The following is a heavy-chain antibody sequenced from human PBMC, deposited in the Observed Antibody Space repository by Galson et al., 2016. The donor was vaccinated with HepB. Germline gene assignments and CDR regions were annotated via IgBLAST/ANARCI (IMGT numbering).Heavy chain of an antibody. CDR3: EKAIQAGVYAFWTGSNYYGLDV. CDR1: GFTFSSYA. Sequence: SLRLSCAASGFTFSSYAINWVRQAPGKGLEWVAVITYVGSNKYYADSVKGRFTISRDNSKNTLYLQMKSLTDEDTAVYYCEKAIQAGVYAFWTGSNYYGLDVWGQGTPVTVSS. J-gene: IGHJ6*02. CDR2: ITYVGSNK. D-gene: IGHD3-3*01. V-gene: IGHV3-30*18.